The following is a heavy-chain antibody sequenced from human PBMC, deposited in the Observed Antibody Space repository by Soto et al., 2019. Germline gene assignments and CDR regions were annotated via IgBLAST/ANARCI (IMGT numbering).Heavy chain of an antibody. D-gene: IGHD6-19*01. Sequence: SSETLSLTCAVSGGSISSGGYSWSWIRQPPGKGLEWIGYIYHSGSTYYNPSLKSRVTISVDRSKNQFSLKLSSVTAADSAVYYCARNMRWLSFDYWGQGSLVTVSS. V-gene: IGHV4-30-2*02. CDR1: GGSISSGGYS. J-gene: IGHJ4*02. CDR2: IYHSGST. CDR3: ARNMRWLSFDY.